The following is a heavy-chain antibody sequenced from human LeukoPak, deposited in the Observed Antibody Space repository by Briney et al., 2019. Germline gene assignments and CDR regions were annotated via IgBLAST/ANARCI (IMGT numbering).Heavy chain of an antibody. D-gene: IGHD3-10*01. CDR2: INSDGSNT. Sequence: GGSLRLSCVVSGFTFSDYWMHWVRQAPGKGLVWVSRINSDGSNTNYAGSVKGRFTISRDNSKNTLYLQMNSLRVEDTAVYYCARDGQNGSPYATDVWGQGTTVTVSS. CDR1: GFTFSDYW. V-gene: IGHV3-74*01. CDR3: ARDGQNGSPYATDV. J-gene: IGHJ6*02.